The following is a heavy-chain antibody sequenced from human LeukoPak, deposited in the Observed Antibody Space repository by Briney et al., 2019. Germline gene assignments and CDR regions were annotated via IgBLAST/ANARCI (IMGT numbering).Heavy chain of an antibody. V-gene: IGHV4-39*07. J-gene: IGHJ5*02. Sequence: PSETLSLTCSVSGGSISSSSYYWGWIRQPPGKGLEWIGSIYYSGSTYYNPSIKSRVTISVDTSKNQFSLKLSSVTAADTAVYYCARGDNNRQLVFWFDPWGQGTLVTVSS. CDR3: ARGDNNRQLVFWFDP. CDR2: IYYSGST. CDR1: GGSISSSSYY. D-gene: IGHD6-6*01.